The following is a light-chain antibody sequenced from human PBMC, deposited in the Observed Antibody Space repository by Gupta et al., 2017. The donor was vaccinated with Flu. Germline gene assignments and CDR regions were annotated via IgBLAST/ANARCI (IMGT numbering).Light chain of an antibody. CDR2: AAS. CDR1: QSISSY. Sequence: DIQMTQSPSSLSASVGDRVTITCRASQSISSYLNWYQQKPWKAPKLLIYAASSLQSGVPSRFSGSGSGTDFTLTISRLQPEDFATYYCQQSYSTPWTFGQGTKVEIK. V-gene: IGKV1-39*01. J-gene: IGKJ1*01. CDR3: QQSYSTPWT.